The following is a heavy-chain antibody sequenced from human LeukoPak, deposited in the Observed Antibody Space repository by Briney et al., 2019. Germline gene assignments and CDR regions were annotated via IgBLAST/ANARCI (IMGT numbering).Heavy chain of an antibody. V-gene: IGHV3-48*03. CDR2: ISTTASTI. J-gene: IGHJ4*02. CDR3: VRGANSGWSLFDS. D-gene: IGHD6-13*01. Sequence: GGSLRLSCAASGFIFRNYEFNWVRQAPGKGLEWIAYISTTASTIYYADSVKGRFTISRDNVQNSLHLQMNTLRAEDTATYYCVRGANSGWSLFDSWGQGNLVTVSS. CDR1: GFIFRNYE.